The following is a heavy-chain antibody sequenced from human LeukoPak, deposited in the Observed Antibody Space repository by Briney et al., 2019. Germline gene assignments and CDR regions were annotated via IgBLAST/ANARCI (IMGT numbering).Heavy chain of an antibody. V-gene: IGHV4-59*11. CDR1: GGSISSHY. CDR3: ARDVTYYFDY. CDR2: IYYSGST. Sequence: SETLSLTCTVSGGSISSHYWSWIRQPPGKGLEWIGYIYYSGSTNYNPSLKSRVTISVDTSKNQFSLKLSSVTAADTAVYYCARDVTYYFDYWGQGTLVTVSS. J-gene: IGHJ4*02.